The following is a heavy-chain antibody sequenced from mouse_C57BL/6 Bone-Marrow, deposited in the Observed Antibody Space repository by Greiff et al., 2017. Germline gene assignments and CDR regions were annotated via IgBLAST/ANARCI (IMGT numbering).Heavy chain of an antibody. CDR3: ARLEFDGSSGDWYFDV. V-gene: IGHV1-85*01. Sequence: VKLQESGPELVKPGASVKLSCKASGYTFTSYDINWVKQRPGKGLEWIGWIYPRDGSTKYNEKFKGKATLTVDTSSSTAYMELHSQTSEDSAVYFCARLEFDGSSGDWYFDVWGTGTTVTVSS. J-gene: IGHJ1*03. CDR2: IYPRDGST. D-gene: IGHD1-1*01. CDR1: GYTFTSYD.